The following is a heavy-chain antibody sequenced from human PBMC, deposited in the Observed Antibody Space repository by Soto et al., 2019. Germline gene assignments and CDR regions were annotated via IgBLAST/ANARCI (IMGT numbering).Heavy chain of an antibody. V-gene: IGHV1-8*01. CDR3: ARVKRYSGYDLSWYFDL. CDR2: MNPDSGNT. CDR1: GYTFTSND. Sequence: ASVKVSCKASGYTFTSNDINWVRQATGQGLEWMGWMNPDSGNTGYAQKFQGRVTMTRNTSISTAYMELSSLRSEDTAVYYCARVKRYSGYDLSWYFDLWGRGTLVTVSS. J-gene: IGHJ2*01. D-gene: IGHD5-12*01.